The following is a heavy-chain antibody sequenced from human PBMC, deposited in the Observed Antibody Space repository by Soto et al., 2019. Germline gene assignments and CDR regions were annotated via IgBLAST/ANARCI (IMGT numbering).Heavy chain of an antibody. CDR1: GGSFSGYY. J-gene: IGHJ4*02. CDR3: ARGWGAVADY. Sequence: VQLQQWGAGLLKPSETLSLTCAVYGGSFSGYYWNWIRQPPGKGLEWIGEINHRGSTNYNPSHKSRVTVTVDTYKNQCTLKVTSVTAGDTVVYYCARGWGAVADYWGQGTLVTVSS. D-gene: IGHD6-19*01. CDR2: INHRGST. V-gene: IGHV4-34*01.